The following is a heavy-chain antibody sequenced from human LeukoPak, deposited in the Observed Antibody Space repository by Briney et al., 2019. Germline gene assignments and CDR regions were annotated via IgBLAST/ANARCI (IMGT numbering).Heavy chain of an antibody. J-gene: IGHJ4*02. CDR1: GYTFTSHW. Sequence: GESLKISCKGSGYTFTSHWIAWVRQMPGKGLEWMGIIRPANSDTRYSPSFEGQVTISADKSISTPYLQWSSLEASDTAMYYCARRYCSGTTCYNFDLWGQGTLVTVSS. D-gene: IGHD2-15*01. CDR2: IRPANSDT. V-gene: IGHV5-51*01. CDR3: ARRYCSGTTCYNFDL.